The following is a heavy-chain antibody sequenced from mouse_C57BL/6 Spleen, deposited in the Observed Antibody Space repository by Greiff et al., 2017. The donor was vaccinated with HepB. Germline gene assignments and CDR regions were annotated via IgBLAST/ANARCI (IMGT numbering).Heavy chain of an antibody. J-gene: IGHJ1*03. CDR3: ASDGISYWYFDV. CDR2: INPNNGGT. CDR1: GYTFTDYY. D-gene: IGHD1-1*01. V-gene: IGHV1-26*01. Sequence: EVQLQQSGPELVKPGASVKISCKASGYTFTDYYMNWVKQSHGKSLEWIGDINPNNGGTSYKQKFKGKATLTVDKSSSTAYMELRSLTSEDSAVYYCASDGISYWYFDVWGTGATVTVSS.